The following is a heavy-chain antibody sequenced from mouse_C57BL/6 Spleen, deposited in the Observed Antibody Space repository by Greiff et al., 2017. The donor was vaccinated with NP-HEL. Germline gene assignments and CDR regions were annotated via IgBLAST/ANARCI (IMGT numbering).Heavy chain of an antibody. CDR2: ISSGGSYT. V-gene: IGHV5-6*01. CDR3: ARSDYDYPFDY. CDR1: GFTFSSYG. D-gene: IGHD2-4*01. J-gene: IGHJ2*01. Sequence: EVHLVESGGDLVKPGGSLKLSCAASGFTFSSYGMSWVRQTPDKRLEWVATISSGGSYTYYPDSVKGRFTISRDNAKNTLYLQMSSLKSEDTAMYYCARSDYDYPFDYWGQGTTLTVSS.